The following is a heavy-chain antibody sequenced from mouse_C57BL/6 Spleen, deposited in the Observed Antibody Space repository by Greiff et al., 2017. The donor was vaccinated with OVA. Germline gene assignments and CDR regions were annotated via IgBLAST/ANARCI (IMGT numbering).Heavy chain of an antibody. CDR3: ARGTTVVASDY. V-gene: IGHV1-54*01. CDR1: GYAFTNYL. Sequence: VQLVESGAELVRPGTSVKVSCKASGYAFTNYLIEWVKQRPGQGLEWIGVINPGSGGTNYNEKFKGQATLTADKSSSTAYMQRSSLTSEDAAVYCCARGTTVVASDYWGQGTTLTVSS. J-gene: IGHJ2*01. CDR2: INPGSGGT. D-gene: IGHD1-1*01.